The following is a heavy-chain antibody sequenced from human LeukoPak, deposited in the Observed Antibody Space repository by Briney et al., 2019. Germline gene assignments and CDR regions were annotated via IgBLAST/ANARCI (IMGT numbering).Heavy chain of an antibody. CDR3: ASRDICRGDTCYGLGY. D-gene: IGHD2-15*01. CDR1: GFTFNTYE. V-gene: IGHV3-23*01. Sequence: PGGSLRLSCAASGFTFNTYEMHWVRQAPGKGLECVSRISGTYGTIHYADSVKGRFTISSDNSKNTLYLQMNSLRAEDTAVYYCASRDICRGDTCYGLGYWGQGTLVTVSS. J-gene: IGHJ4*02. CDR2: ISGTYGTI.